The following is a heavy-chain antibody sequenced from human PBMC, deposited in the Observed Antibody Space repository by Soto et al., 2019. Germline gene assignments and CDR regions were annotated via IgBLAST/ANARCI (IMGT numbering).Heavy chain of an antibody. Sequence: GGSLRLSCAASGFTFSSYAMSWVRQAPGKGLEWVSAISGSGGSTYYADSVKGRFTISRDNSKNTLYLQMNSLRAEDTAVYYCAKGVYDSSGYYLYYFDYWGQGTLVTVSS. CDR3: AKGVYDSSGYYLYYFDY. V-gene: IGHV3-23*01. CDR1: GFTFSSYA. CDR2: ISGSGGST. J-gene: IGHJ4*02. D-gene: IGHD3-22*01.